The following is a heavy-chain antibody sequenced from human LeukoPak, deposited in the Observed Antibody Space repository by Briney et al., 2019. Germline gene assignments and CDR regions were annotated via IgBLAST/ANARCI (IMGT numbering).Heavy chain of an antibody. CDR3: VKGRISEDGLDF. D-gene: IGHD6-13*01. Sequence: GGSLRPSCAASGFTFSRSAMTWVRQTPGKGLDWVSSISSSGNTYYADSVKGRFTISRDNSKNMLYLQMNSLRAEDMAVYYCVKGRISEDGLDFWGQGTLVTVSS. V-gene: IGHV3-23*01. CDR1: GFTFSRSA. J-gene: IGHJ4*02. CDR2: ISSSGNT.